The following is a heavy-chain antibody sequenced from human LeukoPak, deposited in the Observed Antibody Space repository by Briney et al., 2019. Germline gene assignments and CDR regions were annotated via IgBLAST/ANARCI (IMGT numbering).Heavy chain of an antibody. V-gene: IGHV1-69*01. D-gene: IGHD6-6*01. CDR3: ARDSELEYSSLSYAFDI. CDR1: GGTFSSYA. J-gene: IGHJ3*02. CDR2: IIPIFGTA. Sequence: SVKVSCKASGGTFSSYAISWVRQAPGQGLEWMGGIIPIFGTANHAQKFQGRVTITADESTSTAYMELSSLRSEDTAVYYCARDSELEYSSLSYAFDIWGQGTMVTVSS.